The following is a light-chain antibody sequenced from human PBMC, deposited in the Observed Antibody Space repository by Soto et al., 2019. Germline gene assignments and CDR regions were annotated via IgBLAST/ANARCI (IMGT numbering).Light chain of an antibody. V-gene: IGLV2-23*02. Sequence: QSALTQPASVSGSPGQSITISCTGTSSDVGSYNLVSWYQKHPGKAPKFMIYEVSKRPSGVSNRFSGSKSGDTASLTISGLQAEDEADYYCCSYAGSSTPYVFGTGTKVTVL. J-gene: IGLJ1*01. CDR1: SSDVGSYNL. CDR2: EVS. CDR3: CSYAGSSTPYV.